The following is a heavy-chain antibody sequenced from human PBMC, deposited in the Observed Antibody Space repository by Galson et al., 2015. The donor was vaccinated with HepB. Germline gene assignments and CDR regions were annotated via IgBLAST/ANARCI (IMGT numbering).Heavy chain of an antibody. J-gene: IGHJ2*01. CDR2: ISSNGGST. Sequence: SLRLSCAASGFTFSSYAMHWVRQAPGKGLEYVSAISSNGGSTYYADSVKGRFTISRDNSKNTLYLQMSSLRAEDTAVYYCVKSDDFWSGYFDLWGRGTLVTVSS. CDR1: GFTFSSYA. D-gene: IGHD3-3*01. CDR3: VKSDDFWSGYFDL. V-gene: IGHV3-64D*06.